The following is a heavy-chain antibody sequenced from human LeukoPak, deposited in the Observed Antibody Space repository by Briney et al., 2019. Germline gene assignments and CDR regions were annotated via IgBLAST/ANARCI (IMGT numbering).Heavy chain of an antibody. CDR2: IKQDGSEK. J-gene: IGHJ4*02. CDR3: ARGIAAAGNPPDY. CDR1: GFTFSSYW. V-gene: IGHV3-7*01. D-gene: IGHD6-13*01. Sequence: PGGSLRLSCAASGFTFSSYWMSWVRQAPGKGLEWVANIKQDGSEKYYVDSVKGRFTISRDNAKNSLYLQMNSLRAEDTAVYYCARGIAAAGNPPDYWGPGTLVTASS.